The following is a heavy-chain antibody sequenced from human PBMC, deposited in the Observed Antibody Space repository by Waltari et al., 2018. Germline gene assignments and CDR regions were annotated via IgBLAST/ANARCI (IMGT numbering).Heavy chain of an antibody. CDR3: SRDGLEYYYGMDV. CDR1: GYIFTTYH. D-gene: IGHD3-16*01. V-gene: IGHV1-46*03. CDR2: INPSDGGT. Sequence: QVQLVQSGAEVKKPGTSVKISCKASGYIFTTYHVYWVRQAPGEGLQYMGAINPSDGGTHYAQRFRGRVTMTRATSTSTVYMEMHSLRVEDTAVYYCSRDGLEYYYGMDVWGQGTTVTVSS. J-gene: IGHJ6*02.